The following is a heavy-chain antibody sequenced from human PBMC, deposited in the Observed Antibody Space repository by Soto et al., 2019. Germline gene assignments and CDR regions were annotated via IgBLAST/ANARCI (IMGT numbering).Heavy chain of an antibody. CDR1: GGTLSSYA. CDR2: IIPIFGTA. CDR3: AGDTVLRFLEWLFPRDYYYGMDV. J-gene: IGHJ6*02. Sequence: SVKVSCKASGGTLSSYAISWVRQAPGQGLEWMGAIIPIFGTANYAQKFQGRVTITADESTSTAYMELSSLRSEDTAVYYCAGDTVLRFLEWLFPRDYYYGMDVWGQGTTVTVSS. V-gene: IGHV1-69*13. D-gene: IGHD3-3*01.